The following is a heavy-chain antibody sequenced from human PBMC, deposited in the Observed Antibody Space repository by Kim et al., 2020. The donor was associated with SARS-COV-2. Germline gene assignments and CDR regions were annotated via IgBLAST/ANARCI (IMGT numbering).Heavy chain of an antibody. D-gene: IGHD6-13*01. Sequence: GGSLRLSCAASGFTVSSNYMSWVRQAPGKGLEWVSVIYSGGSTYYADSVKGRFTISRDNSKNTLYLQMNSLRAEDTAVYYCARDFSPIAAAGTLGYYYYGMDVWGQGTTVTVSS. V-gene: IGHV3-53*01. CDR1: GFTVSSNY. CDR3: ARDFSPIAAAGTLGYYYYGMDV. CDR2: IYSGGST. J-gene: IGHJ6*02.